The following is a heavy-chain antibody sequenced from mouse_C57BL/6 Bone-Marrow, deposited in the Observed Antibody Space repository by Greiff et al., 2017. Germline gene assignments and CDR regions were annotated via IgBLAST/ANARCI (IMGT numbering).Heavy chain of an antibody. V-gene: IGHV1-77*01. J-gene: IGHJ4*01. CDR1: GYTFTDYY. D-gene: IGHD1-1*02. CDR2: IGPGSGST. Sequence: VQLQQSGAELVKPGASVKISCKASGYTFTDYYIHWVKQRPGQGLEWIGKIGPGSGSTYYNETFKGKATLTADKSSSTAYMQLSSLTSEDSAVYFCARGHRVDYYAMDYWGQGTSVTVSS. CDR3: ARGHRVDYYAMDY.